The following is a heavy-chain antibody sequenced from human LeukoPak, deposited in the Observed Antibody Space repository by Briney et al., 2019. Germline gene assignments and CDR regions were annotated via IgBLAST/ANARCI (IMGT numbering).Heavy chain of an antibody. CDR2: IWYDGSNQ. D-gene: IGHD3-22*01. V-gene: IGHV3-33*01. CDR3: ARDIDYDTSSPDY. Sequence: PGGSLRLSCAASGFTFSSYGMHWVRQAPGKGLEWVAIIWYDGSNQYYADSVKGRFTIPRDNSKNTVYLQMNSLRAEDTAVYYCARDIDYDTSSPDYWGQGTLVTVSS. J-gene: IGHJ4*02. CDR1: GFTFSSYG.